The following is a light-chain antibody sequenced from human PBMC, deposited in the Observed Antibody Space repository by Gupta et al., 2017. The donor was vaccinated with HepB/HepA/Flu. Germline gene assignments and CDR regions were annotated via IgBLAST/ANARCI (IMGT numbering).Light chain of an antibody. CDR1: QSINRY. Sequence: DLQLTQSPSSLSASVGDRVTITCRASQSINRYLNWYQQKPGKAPKVLMYGASSLQSGVPSRFSGSGSGTDFTLTISSLQPEDFATYYCQQRNNIPLTFGGGTNVEIK. CDR3: QQRNNIPLT. V-gene: IGKV1-39*01. J-gene: IGKJ4*01. CDR2: GAS.